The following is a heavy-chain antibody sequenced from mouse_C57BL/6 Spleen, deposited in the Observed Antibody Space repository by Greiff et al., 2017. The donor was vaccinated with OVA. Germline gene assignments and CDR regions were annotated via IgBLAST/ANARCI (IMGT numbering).Heavy chain of an antibody. CDR1: GFTFSDYY. Sequence: EVKVVESEGGLVQPGRSMKLSCTASGFTFSDYYMAWVRQVPEKGLEWVANINYDGSSTYYLDSLKSRFIISRDNAKNILYLQMSSLKSEDTATYYCARIEFYAMDYWGQGTSVTVSS. CDR2: INYDGSST. V-gene: IGHV5-16*01. CDR3: ARIEFYAMDY. J-gene: IGHJ4*01.